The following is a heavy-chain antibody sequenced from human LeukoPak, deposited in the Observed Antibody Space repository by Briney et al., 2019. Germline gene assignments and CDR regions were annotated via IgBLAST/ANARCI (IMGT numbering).Heavy chain of an antibody. CDR3: ARDLDYYDSSGYDSHAFDI. Sequence: VASVKVSCKASGYTFTAYYMHWVRQAPGQGLEWMGWINPNSGGTNYAQKFQGRVTMTRDTSISTAYMELSRLRSDDTAVYYCARDLDYYDSSGYDSHAFDIWGQGTMVTVSS. J-gene: IGHJ3*02. CDR2: INPNSGGT. V-gene: IGHV1-2*02. D-gene: IGHD3-22*01. CDR1: GYTFTAYY.